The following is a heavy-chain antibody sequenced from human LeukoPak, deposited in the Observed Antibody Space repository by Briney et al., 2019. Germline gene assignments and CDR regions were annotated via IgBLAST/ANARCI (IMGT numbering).Heavy chain of an antibody. J-gene: IGHJ3*02. D-gene: IGHD2-21*01. CDR3: ARLTLWSTDAFDI. CDR2: IIPMFGIV. CDR1: GSTFSSYA. Sequence: ASVKVSCKASGSTFSSYAISWVRQAPGQGLDWMGRIIPMFGIVNYAQKFQGRVTITADKSTSTAYMELSSLRSEDTAVYYCARLTLWSTDAFDIWGQGTMVTVSS. V-gene: IGHV1-69*04.